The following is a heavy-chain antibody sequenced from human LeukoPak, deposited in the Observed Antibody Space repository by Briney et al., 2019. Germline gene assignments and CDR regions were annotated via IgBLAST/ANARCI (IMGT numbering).Heavy chain of an antibody. V-gene: IGHV4-38-2*02. CDR1: GYSISSGYY. Sequence: KASETLSLTCTVSGYSISSGYYWVWIRQPPGKGLEWIGSIYRSGSTNYNPSLKSRVTISVDTSKNQFSLKVNSVTAADTAVYYCARDKLRGSAGNYYYMDVWGKGTTVTVSS. CDR3: ARDKLRGSAGNYYYMDV. J-gene: IGHJ6*03. CDR2: IYRSGST. D-gene: IGHD1-26*01.